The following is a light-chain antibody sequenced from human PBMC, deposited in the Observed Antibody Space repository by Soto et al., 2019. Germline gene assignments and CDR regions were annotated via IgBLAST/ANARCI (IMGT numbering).Light chain of an antibody. V-gene: IGLV1-44*01. CDR1: SSNIGSQT. CDR3: AAWDDSLKALV. J-gene: IGLJ2*01. Sequence: QSVLTQPPSASGTPGQRVTISCSGSSSNIGSQTVDWYQHLPRTAPKLLIHTNNQRPSGVPDRFSGSKSGTSASLAISGLQSDDEAEYYCAAWDDSLKALVFGGGTKLTVL. CDR2: TNN.